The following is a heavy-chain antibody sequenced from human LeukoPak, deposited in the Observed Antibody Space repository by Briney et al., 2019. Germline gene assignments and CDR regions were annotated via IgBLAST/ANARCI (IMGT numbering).Heavy chain of an antibody. J-gene: IGHJ4*02. D-gene: IGHD3-22*01. CDR2: IIPTFGTA. Sequence: ASVKVSCKASGGTFSSYAISWVRQAPGQGLEWMGGIIPTFGTANYAQKFQGRVTITTDESTSTAYMELSSLRSEDTAVYYCARGGGDYDSSGYYYTDFDYWGQGTLVTVSS. V-gene: IGHV1-69*05. CDR3: ARGGGDYDSSGYYYTDFDY. CDR1: GGTFSSYA.